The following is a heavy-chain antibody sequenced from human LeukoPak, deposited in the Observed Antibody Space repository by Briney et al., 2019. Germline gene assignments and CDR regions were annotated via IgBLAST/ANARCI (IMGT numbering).Heavy chain of an antibody. J-gene: IGHJ4*02. V-gene: IGHV4-34*01. D-gene: IGHD6-13*01. CDR1: GGSLSGHY. CDR3: ARAPAAAGTIDY. CDR2: INHSGST. Sequence: TSETLSLTCAVYGGSLSGHYWTWIRQSPGKGLEWIGEINHSGSTNYSPSLKSRVTISVDTSKNHFSLKLTSVTAADTAVYYCARAPAAAGTIDYWGQGTLVTVSS.